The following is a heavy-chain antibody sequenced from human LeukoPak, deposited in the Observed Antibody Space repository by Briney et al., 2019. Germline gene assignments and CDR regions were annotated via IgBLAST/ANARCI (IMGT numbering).Heavy chain of an antibody. Sequence: GGSVRLSCAASGFTFSSYSMNWVRQAPGKGLEWVSYISSSSSTIYYADSVKGRFTISRDNAKNSLYLQMNSLRAEDTAVYYCARDTARAVSYDFWSGSSNSFDYWGQGTLVTVSS. J-gene: IGHJ4*02. V-gene: IGHV3-48*01. CDR2: ISSSSSTI. CDR1: GFTFSSYS. CDR3: ARDTARAVSYDFWSGSSNSFDY. D-gene: IGHD3-3*01.